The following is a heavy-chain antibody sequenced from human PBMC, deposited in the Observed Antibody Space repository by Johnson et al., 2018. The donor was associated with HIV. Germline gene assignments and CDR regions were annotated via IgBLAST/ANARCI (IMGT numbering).Heavy chain of an antibody. Sequence: QVQLVESGGGVVQPGGSLRLSCAASGFTFSSYGMHWDRQAPGKGLEWVAFIRYDGSNKYYADSVKGRFTISRDNSKNTLYLQMNSLRAEDTAVYYCAKDRRASDPRGAFDIWGQGTMVTVSS. V-gene: IGHV3-30*02. CDR2: IRYDGSNK. CDR1: GFTFSSYG. J-gene: IGHJ3*02. CDR3: AKDRRASDPRGAFDI.